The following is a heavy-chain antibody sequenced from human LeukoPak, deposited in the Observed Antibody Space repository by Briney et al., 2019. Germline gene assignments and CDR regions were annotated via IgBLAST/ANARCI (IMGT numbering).Heavy chain of an antibody. Sequence: GGSLRLSCAASGFTLSSYEMNWVRQAPGKGLEWVSYVSSDGNVIYYADSVKGRFTISRDNAKNSLYLQMNSLRVEDTDIYYCASRDSTMWGSAPDYWGQGTLVTVSS. CDR1: GFTLSSYE. V-gene: IGHV3-48*03. J-gene: IGHJ4*02. D-gene: IGHD2-2*01. CDR3: ASRDSTMWGSAPDY. CDR2: VSSDGNVI.